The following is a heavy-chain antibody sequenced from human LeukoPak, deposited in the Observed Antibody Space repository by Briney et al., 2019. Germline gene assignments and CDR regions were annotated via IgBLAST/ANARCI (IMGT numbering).Heavy chain of an antibody. CDR2: VSRKGDST. D-gene: IGHD6-13*01. J-gene: IGHJ4*02. Sequence: PGGSLRLSCAASGFTFSTYAMHWVRQAPGKGLEYVSGVSRKGDSTYYADSVKGRFTISRDNSKNTLYLQMGGLRAEDMAVYYCARQAAGVDYWGQGTLVTVSS. CDR1: GFTFSTYA. CDR3: ARQAAGVDY. V-gene: IGHV3-64*02.